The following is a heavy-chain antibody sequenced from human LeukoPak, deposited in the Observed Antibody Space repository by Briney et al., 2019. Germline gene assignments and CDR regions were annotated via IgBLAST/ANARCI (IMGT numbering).Heavy chain of an antibody. D-gene: IGHD1-26*01. CDR1: GFTFSSYA. J-gene: IGHJ4*02. V-gene: IGHV3-64*04. Sequence: GGSLRLSCSASGFTFSSYAMHWVRQAPGKGLEYVSAISSNGGSTYYADSVKGRFTISRDNSKNTLYLQMNSLRAEDTAVYYCARVWGELLDYWGQGTLVTVSS. CDR2: ISSNGGST. CDR3: ARVWGELLDY.